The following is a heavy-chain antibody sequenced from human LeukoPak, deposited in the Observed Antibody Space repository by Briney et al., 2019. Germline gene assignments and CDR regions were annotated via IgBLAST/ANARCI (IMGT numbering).Heavy chain of an antibody. V-gene: IGHV4-39*01. Sequence: PSETLSLTCTVSGGSISSSSYYWGWIRQPPGKGLEWIGSIYYSGSTYYNPSLKSRVTISVDTSKNQFSLKLSSVTAADTAVYYCASSDIVVVPAAMNYWGQGTLVTVSS. CDR2: IYYSGST. CDR1: GGSISSSSYY. CDR3: ASSDIVVVPAAMNY. J-gene: IGHJ4*02. D-gene: IGHD2-2*01.